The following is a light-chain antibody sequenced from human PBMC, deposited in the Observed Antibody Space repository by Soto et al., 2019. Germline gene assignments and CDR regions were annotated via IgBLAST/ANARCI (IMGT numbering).Light chain of an antibody. V-gene: IGLV4-69*01. CDR1: SGHSSYA. CDR3: QTWDTGILV. J-gene: IGLJ2*01. Sequence: QLVLTQSPSASASLGASVKLTCTLSSGHSSYAIAWHQQQQEKGPRYLMKLNSDGSHSTGDGIPDRFSGSSSGAERYLTTSSLQSEDEADYYCQTWDTGILVFGGGTKLTVL. CDR2: LNSDGSH.